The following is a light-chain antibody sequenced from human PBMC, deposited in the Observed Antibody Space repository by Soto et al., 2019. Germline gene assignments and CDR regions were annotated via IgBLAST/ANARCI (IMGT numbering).Light chain of an antibody. Sequence: EIVLTQSPGTLSLSPGERATLSCRSSQSVCSTLAWYQQKPGQPPRLLIYDAFSRATGIPARFSGGGSGSDFTLTISSLEAGDSAVYYCQQRSTCSYTFGQGTRLAIK. J-gene: IGKJ2*01. V-gene: IGKV3-11*01. CDR3: QQRSTCSYT. CDR1: QSVCST. CDR2: DAF.